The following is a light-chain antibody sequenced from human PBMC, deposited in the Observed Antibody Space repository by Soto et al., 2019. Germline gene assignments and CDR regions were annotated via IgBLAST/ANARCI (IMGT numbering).Light chain of an antibody. J-gene: IGKJ2*01. Sequence: EIVLTQSPGTLSLSPGERATLSCRASQSVSISYLAWYQQKPGQAPRLLIYGASSRATGIPDRFSGSGSGTDFTLTISRLEPEDFAVYFCQQYGNSPPNTFGQGTKVDIK. CDR1: QSVSISY. V-gene: IGKV3-20*01. CDR2: GAS. CDR3: QQYGNSPPNT.